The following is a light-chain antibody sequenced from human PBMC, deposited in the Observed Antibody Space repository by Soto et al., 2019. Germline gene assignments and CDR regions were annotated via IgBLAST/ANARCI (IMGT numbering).Light chain of an antibody. CDR2: EVS. CDR1: SSDVGAYKY. Sequence: QAVVTQSASVSGSPGQSITISCTGSSSDVGAYKYVSWFQQHPGKAPKLIIYEVSNRPSGVSDRFSGSKSGNTASLTISGLQAEDEADYHCSSYTTTTAWVFGGGTQLTVL. V-gene: IGLV2-14*01. CDR3: SSYTTTTAWV. J-gene: IGLJ3*02.